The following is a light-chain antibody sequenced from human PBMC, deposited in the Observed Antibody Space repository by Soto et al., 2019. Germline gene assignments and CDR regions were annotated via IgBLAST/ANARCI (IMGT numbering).Light chain of an antibody. J-gene: IGKJ3*01. Sequence: DIQMTQSPSSLPASVGDRVTITCQASQDISKYLNWYQQKPGNAPKLLINDASNLEIGVPSRFSGSGSGTDFTLTISSLQPEDIATYYCQQYDNLPLSFGHGTKVDIK. CDR3: QQYDNLPLS. CDR2: DAS. V-gene: IGKV1-33*01. CDR1: QDISKY.